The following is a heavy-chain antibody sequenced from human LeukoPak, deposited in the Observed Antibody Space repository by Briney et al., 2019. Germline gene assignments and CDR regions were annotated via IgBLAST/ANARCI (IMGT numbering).Heavy chain of an antibody. Sequence: SEALSLTGTVSGGSINNYYWGWIRQPPGKGLESIGYIYYSGTTNYNPSLKSRVTISVDTSKNQISLKLTSVTAADTAVYYCARRPDDFYYYYLDVWGKGTTVTVSS. CDR2: IYYSGTT. J-gene: IGHJ6*03. V-gene: IGHV4-59*01. D-gene: IGHD6-6*01. CDR3: ARRPDDFYYYYLDV. CDR1: GGSINNYY.